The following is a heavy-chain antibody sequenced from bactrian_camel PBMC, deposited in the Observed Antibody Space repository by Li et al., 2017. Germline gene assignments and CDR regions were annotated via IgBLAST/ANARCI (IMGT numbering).Heavy chain of an antibody. J-gene: IGHJ4*01. CDR3: AASSKYGNCREVGTYDY. CDR1: GFPFSTYD. CDR2: IRNDGTP. V-gene: IGHV3S10*01. D-gene: IGHD6*01. Sequence: VQLVESGGDLVQPGGSLRLSCAASGFPFSTYDMSWVRQAHGKEVEWVSSIRNDGTPYVAASVKDRFSTSRDIAKNTLYLQMNDLRPEDTAMYYCAASSKYGNCREVGTYDYRGQGTQVTVS.